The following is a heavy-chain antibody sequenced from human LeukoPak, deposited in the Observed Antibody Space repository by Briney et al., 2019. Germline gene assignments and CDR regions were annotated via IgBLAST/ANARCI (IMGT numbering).Heavy chain of an antibody. D-gene: IGHD5-18*01. J-gene: IGHJ6*02. CDR1: GYTFTIYG. Sequence: GASVKVSCKASGYTFTIYGISWVRQAPGQGLERMGWISAYNGNTNYAQKLQGRVTMTTDTSTSTAYMELRSLRSDDTAVYYCARSGYSYGYGYYYYGTDVWGQGTTVTVSS. CDR3: ARSGYSYGYGYYYYGTDV. V-gene: IGHV1-18*01. CDR2: ISAYNGNT.